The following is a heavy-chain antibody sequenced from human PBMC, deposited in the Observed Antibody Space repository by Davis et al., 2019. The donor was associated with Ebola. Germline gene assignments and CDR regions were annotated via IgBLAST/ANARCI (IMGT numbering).Heavy chain of an antibody. D-gene: IGHD6-19*01. J-gene: IGHJ4*02. V-gene: IGHV4-59*08. Sequence: SETLSLTCTVFRDSVSGYYWSWIRQPPGKGLEWIGYMFSSGNAKYNPSLKSRVTMSLDTSRNQVALKLNSVTAADTAVYYCAKGWDSSGWQNWGPGILVTVSS. CDR3: AKGWDSSGWQN. CDR2: MFSSGNA. CDR1: RDSVSGYY.